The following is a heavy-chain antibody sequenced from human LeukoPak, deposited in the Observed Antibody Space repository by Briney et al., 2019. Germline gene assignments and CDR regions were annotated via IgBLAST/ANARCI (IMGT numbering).Heavy chain of an antibody. CDR3: ARGYTYGNGYYYGMDV. Sequence: GRSLRLSCAPSGFTFSKYDMHWVRQATGKGLECLSGITTAGDTYYPGSVKGRFTISRENAKNSLYLQMNSLRAGDTAVYYCARGYTYGNGYYYGMDVWGQGTTVTVSS. CDR2: ITTAGDT. CDR1: GFTFSKYD. V-gene: IGHV3-13*04. J-gene: IGHJ6*02. D-gene: IGHD5-18*01.